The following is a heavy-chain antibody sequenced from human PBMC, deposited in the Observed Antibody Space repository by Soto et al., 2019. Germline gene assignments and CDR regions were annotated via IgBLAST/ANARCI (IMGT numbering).Heavy chain of an antibody. CDR1: GGSISSGDYY. CDR3: ARASQAGYDFWRGQNKSQGYYGMDV. D-gene: IGHD3-3*01. CDR2: IYYSGST. Sequence: PSETLSLTCTVSGGSISSGDYYWSWIRQPPGKGLEWIGYIYYSGSTYYNPSLKSRVTISVDTSKNQFSLKLSSVTAADTAVYYCARASQAGYDFWRGQNKSQGYYGMDVWGQGTTVTVSS. J-gene: IGHJ6*02. V-gene: IGHV4-30-4*01.